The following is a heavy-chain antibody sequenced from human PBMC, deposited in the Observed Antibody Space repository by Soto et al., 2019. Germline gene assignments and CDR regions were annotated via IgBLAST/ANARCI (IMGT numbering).Heavy chain of an antibody. CDR3: ARASTGWPNWFDS. J-gene: IGHJ5*01. D-gene: IGHD6-19*01. CDR2: IYPGDSES. Sequence: GESLKISGSGSGYTCSNHWIAWVRQTPGKGLEWMGIIYPGDSESRYSPSFQGQVTISVDKSITTAYLQWSSLKASDTAMYYCARASTGWPNWFDSWGQGTLVTVSS. V-gene: IGHV5-51*01. CDR1: GYTCSNHW.